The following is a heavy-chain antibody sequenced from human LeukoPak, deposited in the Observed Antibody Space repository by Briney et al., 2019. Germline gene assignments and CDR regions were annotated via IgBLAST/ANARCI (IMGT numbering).Heavy chain of an antibody. Sequence: KPSETLSLTCAVYGGSFSGYYWSWIRQPPGKGLEWIGEINHSGSTNYNPSLKSRVTISVDTSKNQFSPKLSSVTAADPAVYYCARSPSYCSSTSCYPSRSPHWFDPWGQGTLVTVSS. D-gene: IGHD2-2*01. J-gene: IGHJ5*02. CDR1: GGSFSGYY. V-gene: IGHV4-34*01. CDR2: INHSGST. CDR3: ARSPSYCSSTSCYPSRSPHWFDP.